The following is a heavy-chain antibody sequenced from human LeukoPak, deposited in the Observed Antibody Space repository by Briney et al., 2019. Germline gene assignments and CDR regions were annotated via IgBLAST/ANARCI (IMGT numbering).Heavy chain of an antibody. CDR2: INPNSDVT. Sequence: ASVKVSCKASGYTFTRYYMHWVPQAPGQGLGWRGGINPNSDVTNYAQKFQGRVTMARDTSISTAYRELSSLKSADTAVYYCAREYYYESSDYYVVLSGAFDIWGQGTMVTVSS. V-gene: IGHV1-2*02. D-gene: IGHD3-22*01. CDR3: AREYYYESSDYYVVLSGAFDI. CDR1: GYTFTRYY. J-gene: IGHJ3*02.